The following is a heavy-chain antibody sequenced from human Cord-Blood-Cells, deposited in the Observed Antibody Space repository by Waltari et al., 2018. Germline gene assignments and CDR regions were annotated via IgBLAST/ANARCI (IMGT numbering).Heavy chain of an antibody. D-gene: IGHD3-22*01. J-gene: IGHJ4*02. CDR3: ARGGRITMIVVVKKAFDY. V-gene: IGHV4-34*01. CDR2: INHSGST. CDR1: GGSFSGSY. Sequence: QVQLQQWGAGLLKPSETLSLTCAVYGGSFSGSYWRWIRQPPGKGLEWIGEINHSGSTNYNPSLKSRVTISVDTSKNQFSLKLSSVTAADTAVYYCARGGRITMIVVVKKAFDYWGQGTLVTVSS.